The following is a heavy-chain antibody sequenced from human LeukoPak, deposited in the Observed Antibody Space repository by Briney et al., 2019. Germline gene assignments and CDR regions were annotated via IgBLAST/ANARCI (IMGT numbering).Heavy chain of an antibody. Sequence: GGSLRLSCAASGFTFSSYAMSWVRQAPGKGLEWVSAISGSGGSTYYADSVKGRFTISRDNSKNTLCLQMNSLRAEDTAVYYCAKDSVVVVAATHRAYFDYWGQGTLVTVSS. CDR1: GFTFSSYA. CDR2: ISGSGGST. J-gene: IGHJ4*02. CDR3: AKDSVVVVAATHRAYFDY. D-gene: IGHD2-15*01. V-gene: IGHV3-23*01.